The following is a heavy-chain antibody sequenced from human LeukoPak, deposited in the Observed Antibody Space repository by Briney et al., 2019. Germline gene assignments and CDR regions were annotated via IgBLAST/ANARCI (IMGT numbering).Heavy chain of an antibody. CDR1: AFILSGHW. CDR3: ARGGGLDV. D-gene: IGHD5-12*01. Sequence: GGSLRLSCEGSAFILSGHWMNWVRQVPGKGLEWVASINHNGNVNYYVDSVKGRFTISRDNAKNSLYLQMSNLRAEDTAVYFCARGGGLDVWGQGATVTVSS. CDR2: INHNGNVN. V-gene: IGHV3-7*03. J-gene: IGHJ6*02.